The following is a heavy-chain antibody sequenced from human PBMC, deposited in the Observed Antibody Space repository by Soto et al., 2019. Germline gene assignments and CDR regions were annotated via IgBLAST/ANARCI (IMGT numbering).Heavy chain of an antibody. J-gene: IGHJ4*02. CDR2: IDWDDDK. Sequence: SGPTLVNPTQTLTLTCTFSGFSLSTSGMCVSWIRQPPGKALEWLARIDWDDDKYYSTSLKTRLTISKDTSKNQVVLTMTNMDPVYLASYYCARIRRGSGYLYYFDYWGQGTLVTVSS. D-gene: IGHD3-22*01. V-gene: IGHV2-70*11. CDR1: GFSLSTSGMC. CDR3: ARIRRGSGYLYYFDY.